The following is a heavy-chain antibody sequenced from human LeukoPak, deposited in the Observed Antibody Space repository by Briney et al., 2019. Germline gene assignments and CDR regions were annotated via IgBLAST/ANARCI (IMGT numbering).Heavy chain of an antibody. Sequence: SQTLSLTCAISGDSASSNSVTWNWIRQSPSRGLEWLGRTYYRSTWYNDYAVSGRGRITVNPDTSKNQFSLHLNSVTPEDTAVYYCARRLTQYDCFDPWGQGILVTVSS. CDR2: TYYRSTWYN. V-gene: IGHV6-1*01. D-gene: IGHD2-2*01. J-gene: IGHJ5*02. CDR3: ARRLTQYDCFDP. CDR1: GDSASSNSVT.